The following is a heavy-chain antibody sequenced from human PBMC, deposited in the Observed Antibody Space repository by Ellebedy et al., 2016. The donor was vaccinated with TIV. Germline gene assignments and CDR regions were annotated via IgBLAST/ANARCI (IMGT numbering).Heavy chain of an antibody. CDR3: ARASTSGWYILDY. CDR1: GFTFSGYW. CDR2: IKQDGSEK. D-gene: IGHD6-19*01. V-gene: IGHV3-7*01. J-gene: IGHJ4*02. Sequence: GESLKISCAASGFTFSGYWMSWVRQAPGKGLEWVANIKQDGSEKYYVDSVKGRFTISRDNAKNSLYLQMNSLRAEDTAVYYCARASTSGWYILDYWGQGTLVSVSS.